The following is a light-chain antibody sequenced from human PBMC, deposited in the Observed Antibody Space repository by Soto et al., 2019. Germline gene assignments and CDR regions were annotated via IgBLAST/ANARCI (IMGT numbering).Light chain of an antibody. V-gene: IGKV3-15*01. CDR2: SAS. CDR3: QQGHNWPLT. Sequence: EIVMTQSPATLSVSPGERATLSCRASQSISTELAWYQQKPGQPPRLLIYSASTRATGVPASFTGSGSGSEFNLTISVLQSEDFAVYYCQQGHNWPLTFGQGTRLEI. J-gene: IGKJ2*01. CDR1: QSISTE.